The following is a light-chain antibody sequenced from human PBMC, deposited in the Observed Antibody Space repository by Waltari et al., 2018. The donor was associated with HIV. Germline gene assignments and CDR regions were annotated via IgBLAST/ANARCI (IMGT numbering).Light chain of an antibody. J-gene: IGLJ2*01. Sequence: QSALTQSPSASGSPGQSVNISCTGANGDISDYNYVSWYQQHSDRPPKLILFEVTKRPSGVPDRFSRSKSGNTASLFVSGLQPEDEATYFCSSFAGTHKLFGGGTKLTVL. CDR2: EVT. CDR1: NGDISDYNY. CDR3: SSFAGTHKL. V-gene: IGLV2-8*01.